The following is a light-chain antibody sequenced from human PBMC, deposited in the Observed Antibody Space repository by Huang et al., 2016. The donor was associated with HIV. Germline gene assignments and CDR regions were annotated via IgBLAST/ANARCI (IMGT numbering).Light chain of an antibody. J-gene: IGKJ1*01. Sequence: DIQMTQSPSSLSASVGDRVTITCRASQSISSYLNWYQQKPWKAPKLLIYAASSLQSGVPSRFSGRGSGTDFTLTISNLQPEDFATYYCQQSYSTPSTFGQGTKVEIK. CDR1: QSISSY. V-gene: IGKV1-39*01. CDR3: QQSYSTPST. CDR2: AAS.